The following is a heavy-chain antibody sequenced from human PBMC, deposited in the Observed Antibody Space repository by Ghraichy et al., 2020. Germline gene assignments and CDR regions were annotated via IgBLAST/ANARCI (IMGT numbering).Heavy chain of an antibody. D-gene: IGHD1-26*01. Sequence: GGSLRLSCAASGFTFGDYHMSWIRQAPGKGLEWVAYINIGGDTTYYADSVKGRFTITRDNAKNSLHLQMNTVRADDTAVYYWAASIVDFSDYGINVWGRGTTVTVSS. CDR3: AASIVDFSDYGINV. V-gene: IGHV3-11*01. CDR2: INIGGDTT. CDR1: GFTFGDYH. J-gene: IGHJ6*02.